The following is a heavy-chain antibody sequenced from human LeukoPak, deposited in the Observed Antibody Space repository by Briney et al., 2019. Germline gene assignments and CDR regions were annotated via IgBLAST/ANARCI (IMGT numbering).Heavy chain of an antibody. Sequence: PSETLSLTCTVSGDSIRSYHWSWIRQPPGKGLEWIGYIYYSGSTNYNPSLKSRVTISVDTSKNQFSLKLSSVTAVDTAVYYCARGGYGWDWGQGTLVTVSS. CDR2: IYYSGST. V-gene: IGHV4-59*01. D-gene: IGHD3-16*01. CDR1: GDSIRSYH. CDR3: ARGGYGWD. J-gene: IGHJ4*02.